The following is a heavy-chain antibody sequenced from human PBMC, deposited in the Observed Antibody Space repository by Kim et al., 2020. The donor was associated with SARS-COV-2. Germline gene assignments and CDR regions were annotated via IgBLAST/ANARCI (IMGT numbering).Heavy chain of an antibody. J-gene: IGHJ5*02. CDR3: ATSAAAGRLYWFDP. V-gene: IGHV1-24*01. D-gene: IGHD6-13*01. Sequence: AQKCPGRVTMTEDTSTDTAYMELSSLRSEDTAVYYCATSAAAGRLYWFDPWGQGTLVTVSS.